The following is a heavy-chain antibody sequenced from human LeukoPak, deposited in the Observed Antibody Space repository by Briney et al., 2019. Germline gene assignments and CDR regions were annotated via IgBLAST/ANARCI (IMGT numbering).Heavy chain of an antibody. J-gene: IGHJ4*02. V-gene: IGHV4-59*01. CDR3: ARVQDVRLYSSGWYEERYFDY. Sequence: SETLSLTCTVSGGSISSYYWSWIRQPPGKGLGWIGYISDSGTTDYNPSLKSRVTISADTSKNQFSLRLSSVTAADTAVYHCARVQDVRLYSSGWYEERYFDYWGQGALVTVSS. CDR1: GGSISSYY. CDR2: ISDSGTT. D-gene: IGHD6-19*01.